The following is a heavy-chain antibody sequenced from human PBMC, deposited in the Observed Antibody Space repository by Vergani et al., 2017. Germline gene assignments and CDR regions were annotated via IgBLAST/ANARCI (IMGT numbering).Heavy chain of an antibody. D-gene: IGHD5-18*01. CDR1: GFTFDDYA. J-gene: IGHJ6*02. CDR3: AKVEEYSYGRVGGYGMDV. CDR2: ISWNSGSI. Sequence: EVQLVESGGGLVQPGRSLRLSCAASGFTFDDYAMHWVRQAPGKGLEGVSGISWNSGSIGYADSVKGRFTISRVNAKNSLYLHMNSLRAEDTALYYCAKVEEYSYGRVGGYGMDVWGQGTTVTVSS. V-gene: IGHV3-9*01.